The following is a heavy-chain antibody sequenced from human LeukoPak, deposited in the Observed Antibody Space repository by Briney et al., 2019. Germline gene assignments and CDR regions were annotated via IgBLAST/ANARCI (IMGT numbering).Heavy chain of an antibody. CDR1: GFTFSSNG. D-gene: IGHD4-17*01. CDR2: ISYDGTNK. CDR3: AKVGTTVTTHWYFDV. V-gene: IGHV3-30*18. Sequence: GGSLRLSCAASGFTFSSNGMHWVRQAPGKGLEWVTVISYDGTNKYFAESVKGRFSISRDNSKNTLYLQMNSLRSEDTAVYYCAKVGTTVTTHWYFDVWGRGTLVTVSS. J-gene: IGHJ2*01.